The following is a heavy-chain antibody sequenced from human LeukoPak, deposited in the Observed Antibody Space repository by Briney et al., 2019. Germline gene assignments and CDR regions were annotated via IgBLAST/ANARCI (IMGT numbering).Heavy chain of an antibody. CDR1: GGSFSGYF. V-gene: IGHV4-34*01. D-gene: IGHD3-22*01. CDR3: ARGSIYYGDSSAYFDY. J-gene: IGHJ4*02. CDR2: INHRGST. Sequence: SETLSLTCSVYGGSFSGYFWTYIRQPPRKGVEWIGEINHRGSTSYNPSLKSRVTISRDTSKNQFSLRLTSVTAADTAVYYCARGSIYYGDSSAYFDYWGQGSLVTVSS.